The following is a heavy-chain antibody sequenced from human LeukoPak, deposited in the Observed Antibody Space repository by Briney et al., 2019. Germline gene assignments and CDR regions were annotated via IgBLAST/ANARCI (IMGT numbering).Heavy chain of an antibody. Sequence: EASVKVSCKASGYTFSTCDINWVRQATGQGLEWMGWMNPNSGNTGFAHKFQGRVTLTRDTSINTAYMELSSLRSEGTAVYYCARVLGSISHWGQGTLVTVSS. CDR2: MNPNSGNT. CDR3: ARVLGSISH. J-gene: IGHJ4*02. CDR1: GYTFSTCD. D-gene: IGHD1-1*01. V-gene: IGHV1-8*01.